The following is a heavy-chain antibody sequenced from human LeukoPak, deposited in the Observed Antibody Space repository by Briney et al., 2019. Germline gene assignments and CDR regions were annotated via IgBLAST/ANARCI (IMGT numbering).Heavy chain of an antibody. CDR1: GFTFGSYG. J-gene: IGHJ4*02. Sequence: GGSLRLSCAASGFTFGSYGMHWVRQAPGKGLEWVTFIRSDGSNKYYADSVKGRFTISRDNSKNTLYLQMNTLIADDTAVYYCARDLGEYYGSGSYYGSDYWGQGTLVTVSS. D-gene: IGHD3-10*01. CDR2: IRSDGSNK. CDR3: ARDLGEYYGSGSYYGSDY. V-gene: IGHV3-30*02.